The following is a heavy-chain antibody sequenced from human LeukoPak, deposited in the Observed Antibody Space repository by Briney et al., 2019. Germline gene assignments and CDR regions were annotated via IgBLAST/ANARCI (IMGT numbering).Heavy chain of an antibody. J-gene: IGHJ3*02. CDR3: ARRRLGHAFDI. V-gene: IGHV4-39*02. D-gene: IGHD2-21*01. CDR2: ISYSGIS. Sequence: SETLSLTCTVSGSSISSTSYYWGCIRQPPGKGLEWIGTISYSGISYYNPSLESRVTISVDTSKNHFSLRVSPVTAADTAVYYCARRRLGHAFDIWGQGTMVTVSS. CDR1: GSSISSTSYY.